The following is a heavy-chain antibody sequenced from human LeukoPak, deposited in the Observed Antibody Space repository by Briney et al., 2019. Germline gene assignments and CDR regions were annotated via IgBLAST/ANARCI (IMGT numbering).Heavy chain of an antibody. V-gene: IGHV3-30-3*01. D-gene: IGHD2-2*01. CDR2: ISYDGSNK. CDR1: GFTFSSYA. J-gene: IGHJ4*02. Sequence: GGSLRLSCAASGFTFSSYAMHWVRQAPGKGLEWVAVISYDGSNKYYADSVKGRFTISRDNSKNTLYLQMNSLRAEDTAVYYCARGVVCSSTSCYLGEVDYWGQGTLVTVSS. CDR3: ARGVVCSSTSCYLGEVDY.